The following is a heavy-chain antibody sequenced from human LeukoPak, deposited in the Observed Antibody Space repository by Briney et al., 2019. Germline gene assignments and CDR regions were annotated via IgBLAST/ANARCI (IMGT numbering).Heavy chain of an antibody. CDR2: ISSSGSTI. Sequence: GGSLRLSCAASGSTFSSYEMNWVRQAPGKGLEWVSYISSSGSTIYYADSVKGRFTISRDNAKNSLYLQMNSLRAEDTAVYYCARASYYYYGMDVWGQGTTVTVSS. V-gene: IGHV3-48*03. CDR3: ARASYYYYGMDV. CDR1: GSTFSSYE. J-gene: IGHJ6*02.